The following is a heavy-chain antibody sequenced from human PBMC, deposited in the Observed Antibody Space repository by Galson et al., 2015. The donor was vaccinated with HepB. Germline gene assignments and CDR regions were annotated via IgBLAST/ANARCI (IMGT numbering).Heavy chain of an antibody. CDR3: ARGGEDYMTYYDFWSGYPNYYYYMDV. J-gene: IGHJ6*03. V-gene: IGHV1-18*04. D-gene: IGHD3-3*01. CDR2: ISAYNGNT. Sequence: SVKVSCKASGYTFTSYGISWVRQAPGQGLEWMGWISAYNGNTDYAQRLQGRVTMTTDTSTSTAYMELRSLRSDDTAVYYCARGGEDYMTYYDFWSGYPNYYYYMDVWGKGTTVTVSS. CDR1: GYTFTSYG.